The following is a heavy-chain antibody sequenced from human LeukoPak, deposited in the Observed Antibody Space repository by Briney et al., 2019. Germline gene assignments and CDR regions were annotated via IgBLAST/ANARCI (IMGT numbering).Heavy chain of an antibody. J-gene: IGHJ4*02. V-gene: IGHV3-7*01. CDR1: GFTFSSYW. D-gene: IGHD3-10*01. CDR3: ARALWFGDLPLDY. CDR2: IREDGSEK. Sequence: PGRSLRLSCAASGFTFSSYWMSWVRQAPGKGLEWVANIREDGSEKYYVDSVKGQFTISRDNAKNSLFLQMDSLRAEDTAVYYCARALWFGDLPLDYWGQGTLVTVSS.